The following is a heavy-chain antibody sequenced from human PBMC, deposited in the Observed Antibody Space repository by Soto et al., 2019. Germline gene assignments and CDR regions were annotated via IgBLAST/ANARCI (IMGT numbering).Heavy chain of an antibody. V-gene: IGHV4-39*01. J-gene: IGHJ6*02. D-gene: IGHD3-10*01. CDR2: IYYSGST. CDR3: ARHLGTSAWFGDYYYYYGMDV. Sequence: WGWIRQPPGKGLEWIGSIYYSGSTYYNPSLKSRVTISVDTSKNQFSLKLSSVAAADTAVYYCARHLGTSAWFGDYYYYYGMDVWGQGTTVTVSS.